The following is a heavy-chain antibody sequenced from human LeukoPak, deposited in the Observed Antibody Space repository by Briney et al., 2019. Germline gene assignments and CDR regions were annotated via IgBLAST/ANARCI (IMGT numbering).Heavy chain of an antibody. Sequence: GASVKVSCKASGYTFTGYYMQWVRQAPGPGLEWTGWINPYSGGTNYAQKFQGRVTMTRDTSISTAYMELSRLRSEDTAVYYCAILDLYCSSTSCPYYYYYMDVWGKGTTVTVSS. CDR1: GYTFTGYY. CDR3: AILDLYCSSTSCPYYYYYMDV. CDR2: INPYSGGT. V-gene: IGHV1-2*02. D-gene: IGHD2-2*01. J-gene: IGHJ6*03.